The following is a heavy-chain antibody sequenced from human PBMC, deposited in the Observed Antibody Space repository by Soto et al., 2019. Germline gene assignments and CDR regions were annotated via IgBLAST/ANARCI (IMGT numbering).Heavy chain of an antibody. CDR3: AQGDSGSYPYYFDY. J-gene: IGHJ4*01. CDR1: GFTFSSYA. Sequence: EVQLLESGGGLVQPRGSLRLSSAASGFTFSSYAMSWVRQAPGKGLEWVSAISGSGGSTYYADSVQGRFTISRDNSKNTLYLQMNSPRAEDTAVYYGAQGDSGSYPYYFDYWGHGTLVTVCS. V-gene: IGHV3-23*01. D-gene: IGHD1-26*01. CDR2: ISGSGGST.